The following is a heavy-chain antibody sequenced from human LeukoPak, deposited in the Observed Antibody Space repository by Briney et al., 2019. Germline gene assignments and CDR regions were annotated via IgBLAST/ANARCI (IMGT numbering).Heavy chain of an antibody. V-gene: IGHV4-59*08. CDR2: IDKTGSI. J-gene: IGHJ4*02. D-gene: IGHD1-26*01. CDR1: GGSIGTYD. Sequence: SETLSLTCTVSGGSIGTYDWGWIRQSPGKGLEWIGYIDKTGSIYYNPSLFSRVTMSEDTSRKYFSPKLDSVTAADTAVYSCASGPWELDYWGQGTLVTVSS. CDR3: ASGPWELDY.